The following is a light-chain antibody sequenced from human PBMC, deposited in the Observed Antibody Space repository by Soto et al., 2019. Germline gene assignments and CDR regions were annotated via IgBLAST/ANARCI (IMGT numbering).Light chain of an antibody. CDR2: DAS. CDR1: ESISNY. V-gene: IGKV3-11*01. J-gene: IGKJ5*01. Sequence: EVVLTQSPGTLSLSPGERAILSCRYSESISNYLAWYQHKPGQAPRLLIDDASNSATGIPARFSGTGSGTDFTLTISSLEPEDFAVYYCQHRRTFGQGTRLEIK. CDR3: QHRRT.